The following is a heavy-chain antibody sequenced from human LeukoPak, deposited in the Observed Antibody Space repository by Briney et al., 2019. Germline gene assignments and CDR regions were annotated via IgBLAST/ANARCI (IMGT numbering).Heavy chain of an antibody. J-gene: IGHJ4*02. CDR1: GFSLSTSGMC. D-gene: IGHD4-17*01. CDR2: IDWDDNK. CDR3: ARYLYGDSASYFDY. Sequence: ESGPTLMKPTQTLTLTCTFSGFSLSTSGMCVSWIRQPPGKALEWLALIDWDDNKYYSTSLRTRLTISKDTSKNQVVLTMTNMDPVDTATFYCARYLYGDSASYFDYWGQGALVIVSS. V-gene: IGHV2-70*01.